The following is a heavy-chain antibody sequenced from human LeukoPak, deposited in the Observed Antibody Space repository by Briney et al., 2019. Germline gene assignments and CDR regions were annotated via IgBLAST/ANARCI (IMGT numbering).Heavy chain of an antibody. CDR3: AKDLWMGYGDFRSPHEY. J-gene: IGHJ4*02. CDR2: ISSSSSYI. D-gene: IGHD4-17*01. CDR1: GFTFSSYS. Sequence: PGGSLRLSCAASGFTFSSYSMNRVRQAPGKGLEWVSSISSSSSYIYYADSVKGRFTISRDNAKNSLSLHMNSLRAEDTALYYCAKDLWMGYGDFRSPHEYGGQGTLVTVSS. V-gene: IGHV3-21*01.